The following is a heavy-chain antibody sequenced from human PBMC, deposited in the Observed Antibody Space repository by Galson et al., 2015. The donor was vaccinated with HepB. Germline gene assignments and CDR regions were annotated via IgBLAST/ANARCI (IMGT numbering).Heavy chain of an antibody. Sequence: SVKVSCKASGYTFTNYDIHWVRQAPGQRLEWMALINAGNGDTKYSQRFQARVTVTRDTSASTSYMELSGLTSEDTALYYCARIDCTGTICYFYYFDYWGQGTLVTVSS. CDR2: INAGNGDT. D-gene: IGHD2-2*01. J-gene: IGHJ4*02. CDR3: ARIDCTGTICYFYYFDY. CDR1: GYTFTNYD. V-gene: IGHV1-3*01.